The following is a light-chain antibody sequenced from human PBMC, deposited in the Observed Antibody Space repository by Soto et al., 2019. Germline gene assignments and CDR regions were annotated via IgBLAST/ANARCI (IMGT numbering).Light chain of an antibody. CDR2: KAS. Sequence: DIQMTQSPSTLSASVGDRVTITCRASQSISSWLAWYQQKPGKAPKLLIYKASSLESGVPSRFSGSGSGTEFTLTISSLQHDDFATYYCQQYNSYPPTFGPGTKVDIK. J-gene: IGKJ3*01. CDR1: QSISSW. V-gene: IGKV1-5*03. CDR3: QQYNSYPPT.